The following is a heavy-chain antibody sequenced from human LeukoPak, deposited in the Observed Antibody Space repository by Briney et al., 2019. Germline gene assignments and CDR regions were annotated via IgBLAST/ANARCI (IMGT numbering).Heavy chain of an antibody. Sequence: GASVKVSCKASGGTFSSYAISWVRQAPGQGLEWMGGIIPIFGTANYAQKFQGRVTITTDESTSTAYMELSSLRSEDTAVYYCARAPYNWNYVSTSKYFQHWGQGTLVTVSS. V-gene: IGHV1-69*05. D-gene: IGHD1-7*01. CDR1: GGTFSSYA. CDR2: IIPIFGTA. CDR3: ARAPYNWNYVSTSKYFQH. J-gene: IGHJ1*01.